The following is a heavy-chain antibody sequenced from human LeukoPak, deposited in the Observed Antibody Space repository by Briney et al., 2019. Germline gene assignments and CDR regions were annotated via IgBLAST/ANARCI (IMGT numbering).Heavy chain of an antibody. CDR2: IIPIFGTA. CDR3: ARSRQQLVRYYYYYYGMGV. V-gene: IGHV1-69*13. J-gene: IGHJ6*02. CDR1: GGTSSSYA. Sequence: SVKVSCKASGGTSSSYAISWVRQAPGQGLEWMGGIIPIFGTANYAQKFQGRVTITADESTSTAYMELSSLRSEDTAVYYCARSRQQLVRYYYYYYGMGVWGQGTTVTVSS. D-gene: IGHD6-13*01.